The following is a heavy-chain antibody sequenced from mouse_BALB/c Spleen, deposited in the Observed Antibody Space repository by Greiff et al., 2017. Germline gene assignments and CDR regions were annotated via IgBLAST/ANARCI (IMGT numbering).Heavy chain of an antibody. CDR3: AIFYDGYYVGAMDY. CDR1: GFNIKDTY. J-gene: IGHJ4*01. CDR2: IDPANGNT. D-gene: IGHD2-3*01. V-gene: IGHV14-3*02. Sequence: VQLQQSGAELVKPGASVKLSCTASGFNIKDTYMHWVKQRPEQGLEWIGRIDPANGNTKYDPKFQGKATITADTSSNTAYLQLSSLTSEDTAVYYCAIFYDGYYVGAMDYWGQGTSVTVSS.